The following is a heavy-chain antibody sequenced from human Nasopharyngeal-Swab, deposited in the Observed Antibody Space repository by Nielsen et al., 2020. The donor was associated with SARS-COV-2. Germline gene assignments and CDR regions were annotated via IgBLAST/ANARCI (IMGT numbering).Heavy chain of an antibody. CDR3: ARDIPVGGVRGVRRSPSTDYFDY. CDR1: GYTFTSYD. V-gene: IGHV1-8*01. CDR2: MNPNSGNT. J-gene: IGHJ4*02. Sequence: ASVKVSCKASGYTFTSYDINWVRQATGQGLEWMGWMNPNSGNTGYAQKFQGRVTITADKSTSTAYMELSSLRSEDTAVYYCARDIPVGGVRGVRRSPSTDYFDYWGQGTLVTVSS. D-gene: IGHD3-10*01.